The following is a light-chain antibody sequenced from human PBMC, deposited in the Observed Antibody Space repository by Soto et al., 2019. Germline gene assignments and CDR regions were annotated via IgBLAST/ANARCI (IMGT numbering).Light chain of an antibody. CDR2: DVS. J-gene: IGLJ1*01. CDR1: RKDVGGYNY. CDR3: NSYSNSTTLYV. Sequence: QSALTQPASVSGSPGQSITISCTGTRKDVGGYNYVSWYQQHPGKAPKLMIYDVSNRPSGVSNRFSGSKSGNTASLTISGLQAEDEADYYCNSYSNSTTLYVFGTGTKVTVL. V-gene: IGLV2-14*01.